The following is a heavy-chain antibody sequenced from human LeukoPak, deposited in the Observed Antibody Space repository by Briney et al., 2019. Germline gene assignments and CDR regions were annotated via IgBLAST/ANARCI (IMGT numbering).Heavy chain of an antibody. CDR1: GFTFSSYS. Sequence: GGSLRLSCAASGFTFSSYSMNWVRQAPGKGLEWVSSISSSSSYIYYADSVKGRFTISRDNAKNSLYLQMNSLRAEDTAVYYCARDRGSGSYLLPYWGQGTLVTVSS. CDR3: ARDRGSGSYLLPY. D-gene: IGHD3-10*01. CDR2: ISSSSSYI. V-gene: IGHV3-21*01. J-gene: IGHJ4*02.